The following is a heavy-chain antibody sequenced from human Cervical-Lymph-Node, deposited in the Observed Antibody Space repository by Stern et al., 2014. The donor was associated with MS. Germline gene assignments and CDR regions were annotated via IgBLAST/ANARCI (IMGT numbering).Heavy chain of an antibody. J-gene: IGHJ5*02. Sequence: QMQLVQSGADVKKPGSSGRVSCKASGGISWLRQAPGQGLEWMGGILPFVGTGTVNYAQNFQGRLTIIADTSTKTTYMERSSLRFDDTAVYYGARGAGDNWFDPWGQGTLVSVSS. CDR2: ILPFVGTGTV. D-gene: IGHD3-10*01. CDR3: ARGAGDNWFDP. V-gene: IGHV1-69*06. CDR1: GG.